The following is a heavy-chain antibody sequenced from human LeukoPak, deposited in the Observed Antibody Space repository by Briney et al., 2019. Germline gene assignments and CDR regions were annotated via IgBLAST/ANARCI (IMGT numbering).Heavy chain of an antibody. J-gene: IGHJ5*02. CDR3: ARERIAAAGTWRVSEP. Sequence: EASVKVSCKASGYTFTSYGISWVRQAPGQGLEWMGWISAYNGNTNYAQKLQGRVTMTTDTSTSTAYMELRSLRSDDTAVYYCARERIAAAGTWRVSEPWGQGTQVTVSS. CDR2: ISAYNGNT. D-gene: IGHD6-13*01. V-gene: IGHV1-18*01. CDR1: GYTFTSYG.